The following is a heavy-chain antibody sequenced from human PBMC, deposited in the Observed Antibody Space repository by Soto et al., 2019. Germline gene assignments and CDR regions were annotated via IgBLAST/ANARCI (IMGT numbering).Heavy chain of an antibody. CDR3: AKGARVYCSGGSCYFEY. J-gene: IGHJ4*02. Sequence: EVQLLESGGGLVQPGGSLRLSCAASGFTFSSYAMSWVRQAPGKGLEWVSAISGSGGSSYYADSVKGRFTISRDNSKNTLYLQMNSLRAEDTAVYYCAKGARVYCSGGSCYFEYWGQGTLVTVSS. D-gene: IGHD2-15*01. V-gene: IGHV3-23*01. CDR1: GFTFSSYA. CDR2: ISGSGGSS.